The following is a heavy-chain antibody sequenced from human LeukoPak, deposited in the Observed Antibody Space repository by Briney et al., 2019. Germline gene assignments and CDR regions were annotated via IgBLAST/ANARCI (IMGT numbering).Heavy chain of an antibody. J-gene: IGHJ4*02. CDR2: IYHSGST. CDR3: ARLAAAGTTNFDY. D-gene: IGHD6-13*01. Sequence: SETLSLTCTVSGGSISSGGYYWSWIRQPPGKGLEGIGYIYHSGSTYYNPSLKSRVTISVDRSKNQFSLKLSSVTAADTAVHYCARLAAAGTTNFDYWGQGTLVTVSS. CDR1: GGSISSGGYY. V-gene: IGHV4-30-2*01.